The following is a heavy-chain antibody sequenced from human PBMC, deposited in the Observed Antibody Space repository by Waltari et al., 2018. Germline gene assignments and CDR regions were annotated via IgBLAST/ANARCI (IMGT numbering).Heavy chain of an antibody. D-gene: IGHD3-9*01. V-gene: IGHV4-34*01. CDR1: GGSFSGYY. Sequence: QVQLQQWGAGLLKPSETLSLTCAVYGGSFSGYYWSWIRQPPGKGLEWIGEINQSGSTNYNPSLKSRVTISVDTSKNQFSLKLSSVTAADTAVYYCARGVPRAGHYDILTGYYYFDYWGQGTLVTVSS. CDR3: ARGVPRAGHYDILTGYYYFDY. CDR2: INQSGST. J-gene: IGHJ4*02.